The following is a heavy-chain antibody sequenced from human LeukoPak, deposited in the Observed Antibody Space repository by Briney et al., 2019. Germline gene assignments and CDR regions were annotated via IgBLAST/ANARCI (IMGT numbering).Heavy chain of an antibody. V-gene: IGHV4-59*03. D-gene: IGHD5-18*01. Sequence: SETLSLTCTVSGDSITNYYWSWIRQPPGKGLQWIGYSHSSGNTKYNPSLESRVTMSLDTSKKQFSLRLNSVAAADTAVYFCATGGYSNGYGPYYFDSWGQGTLVIVSS. J-gene: IGHJ4*02. CDR2: SHSSGNT. CDR1: GDSITNYY. CDR3: ATGGYSNGYGPYYFDS.